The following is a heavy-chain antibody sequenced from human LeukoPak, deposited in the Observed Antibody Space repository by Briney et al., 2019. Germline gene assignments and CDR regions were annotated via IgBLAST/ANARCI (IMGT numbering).Heavy chain of an antibody. CDR1: GFTVSSNY. CDR2: IYSGGST. V-gene: IGHV3-66*01. J-gene: IGHJ4*02. Sequence: QPGGSLRLSCAASGFTVSSNYMSWVRQAPGKGLEWVSVIYSGGSTYYADSGKGRFTISRDNSKNTLYLQMNSLRAEDTAVYYCARDKGGWYFDYWGQGTLVTVSS. D-gene: IGHD6-19*01. CDR3: ARDKGGWYFDY.